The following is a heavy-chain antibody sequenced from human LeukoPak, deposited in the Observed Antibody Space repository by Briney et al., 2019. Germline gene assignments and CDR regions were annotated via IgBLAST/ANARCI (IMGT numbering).Heavy chain of an antibody. CDR3: SIVCQRLVHKWFDP. D-gene: IGHD3-10*01. CDR2: INPDTGGS. V-gene: IGHV1-2*02. Sequence: ASVKVSCKTSGYTFTDYYLHWVRQAPGQGLEWMGWINPDTGGSFSAQKFQGRVTMTRDMSINTAYMELNRLSFDDTAVYYCSIVCQRLVHKWFDPWGQGTLVTVSS. CDR1: GYTFTDYY. J-gene: IGHJ5*02.